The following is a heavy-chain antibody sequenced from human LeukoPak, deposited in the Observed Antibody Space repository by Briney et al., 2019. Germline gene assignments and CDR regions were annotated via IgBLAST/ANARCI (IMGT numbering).Heavy chain of an antibody. CDR3: ARQRGYCSSTSCFHNWFDP. CDR2: IYHSGST. J-gene: IGHJ5*02. V-gene: IGHV4-38-2*01. CDR1: GYSISSGYY. Sequence: PSETLSLTCAVSGYSISSGYYWGWIRQPPGKGLEWIGSIYHSGSTYYNPSLKSRVTISVDTSKNQFSLKLSSVTAADTAVYYCARQRGYCSSTSCFHNWFDPWGQGTLVTVSS. D-gene: IGHD2-2*01.